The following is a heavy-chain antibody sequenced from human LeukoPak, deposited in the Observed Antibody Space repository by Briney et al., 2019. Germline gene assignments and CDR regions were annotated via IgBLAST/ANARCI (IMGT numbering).Heavy chain of an antibody. CDR2: ISYTGSI. D-gene: IGHD2-2*01. V-gene: IGHV4-39*01. CDR1: GGSISSRNYY. J-gene: IGHJ4*02. CDR3: ARAERSGTSFPWDY. Sequence: SETLSLTCTVSGGSISSRNYYWAWIRQPPGKGLDWIGSISYTGSIFYNPSLKSRVTISVDTSKNQFSLKLSTVTAADTAIYYCARAERSGTSFPWDYWGQGTLVTVSS.